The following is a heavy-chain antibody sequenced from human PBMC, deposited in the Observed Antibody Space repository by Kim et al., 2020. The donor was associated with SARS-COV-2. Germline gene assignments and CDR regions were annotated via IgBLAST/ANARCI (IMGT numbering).Heavy chain of an antibody. V-gene: IGHV4-31*03. Sequence: SETLSLTCTVSGCSISSGGYYWSWIRQHPGKGLEWIGYIYYSGSTYYNPSLKSRVTISVDTSKNQFSLKLSSVTAADTAVYYCARVYGRYYDSSGHFDYWGQGTLVTVSS. D-gene: IGHD3-22*01. CDR2: IYYSGST. CDR3: ARVYGRYYDSSGHFDY. J-gene: IGHJ4*02. CDR1: GCSISSGGYY.